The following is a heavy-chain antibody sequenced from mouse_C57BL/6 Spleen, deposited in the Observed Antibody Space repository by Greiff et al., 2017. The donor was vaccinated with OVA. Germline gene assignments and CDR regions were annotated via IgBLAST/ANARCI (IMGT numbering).Heavy chain of an antibody. V-gene: IGHV1-26*01. D-gene: IGHD2-1*01. CDR3: ARWFYYGNYEDY. CDR1: GYTFTDYY. J-gene: IGHJ2*01. Sequence: EVQLQQSGPELVKPGASVKISCKASGYTFTDYYMNWVKQSPGKSLEWIGDINPNNGGTSYNQKFKGKATLTVDKSSSTAYMELRSLTSEDSAVYYCARWFYYGNYEDYWGQGTTLTVSS. CDR2: INPNNGGT.